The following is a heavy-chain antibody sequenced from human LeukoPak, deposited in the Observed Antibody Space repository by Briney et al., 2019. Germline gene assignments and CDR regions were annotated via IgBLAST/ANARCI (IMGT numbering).Heavy chain of an antibody. Sequence: GGSLRLSCAASGFTFSEAWMSWVRQAPGKGLEWVGRIQSITDGGTTDYAAPVKGGFTISRDDSKNTLYLQLNSLKTEDTAMYYCTIDYDYAWGSYRLGYWGQGTLVTVSS. D-gene: IGHD3-16*02. CDR2: IQSITDGGTT. CDR1: GFTFSEAW. CDR3: TIDYDYAWGSYRLGY. J-gene: IGHJ4*02. V-gene: IGHV3-15*01.